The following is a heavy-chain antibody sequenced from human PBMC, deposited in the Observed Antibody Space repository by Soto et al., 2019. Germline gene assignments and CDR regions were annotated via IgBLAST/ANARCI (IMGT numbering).Heavy chain of an antibody. CDR3: ARDDFDSGGYSIDY. CDR1: GYSISRGYY. Sequence: PSETLSLTCVVSGYSISRGYYWGWIRQPPGKGLEWIGSIHHRGNTYYNPSLKRRVTISLDTSKNQFSLKLNSVTAADTAVYFCARDDFDSGGYSIDYWGQGTLVTVS. J-gene: IGHJ4*02. D-gene: IGHD3-22*01. V-gene: IGHV4-38-2*02. CDR2: IHHRGNT.